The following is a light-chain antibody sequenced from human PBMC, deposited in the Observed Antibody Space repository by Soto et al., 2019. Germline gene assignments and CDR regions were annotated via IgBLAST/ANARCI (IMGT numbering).Light chain of an antibody. CDR3: LAWDDGLNHWV. J-gene: IGLJ3*02. Sequence: QSVLTQSASASGTPGQRVTISCSGSSSNIGRTTINWYQQVPGTAPKLIIYSNDQRPSGVPDRFSGSKSGTSGSLDISGLQSEDEADYYCLAWDDGLNHWVFGGGTKLTVL. V-gene: IGLV1-44*01. CDR2: SND. CDR1: SSNIGRTT.